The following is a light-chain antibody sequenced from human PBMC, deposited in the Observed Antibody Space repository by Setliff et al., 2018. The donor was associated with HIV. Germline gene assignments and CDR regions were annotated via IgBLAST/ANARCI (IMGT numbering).Light chain of an antibody. Sequence: LAQPASVSGSPGQSITISYTGTSSDVGGYNYVSWYQQHPGKAPKLMIYDVSKRPSGVSNRFSGSKSGNTASLTISGLQAEDEADYYCSSYTSSSTYVFGTGTKVTVL. V-gene: IGLV2-14*01. CDR1: SSDVGGYNY. CDR2: DVS. CDR3: SSYTSSSTYV. J-gene: IGLJ1*01.